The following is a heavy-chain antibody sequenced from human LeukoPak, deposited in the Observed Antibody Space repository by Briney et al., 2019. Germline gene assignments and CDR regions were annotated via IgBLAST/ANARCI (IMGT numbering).Heavy chain of an antibody. CDR3: ARTEDTAMASRYCYYYMDV. J-gene: IGHJ6*03. D-gene: IGHD5-18*01. V-gene: IGHV1-18*01. CDR2: ISAYNGNT. Sequence: ASVKVSCKASGYTFTSYGISWVRQAPGQGLEWMGWISAYNGNTNYAQKLQGRVTMTTDTSTSTAYMELRSLRSDDTAVYYCARTEDTAMASRYCYYYMDVWGKGTTVTVSS. CDR1: GYTFTSYG.